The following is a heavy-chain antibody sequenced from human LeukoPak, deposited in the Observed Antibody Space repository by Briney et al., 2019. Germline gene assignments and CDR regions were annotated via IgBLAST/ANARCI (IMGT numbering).Heavy chain of an antibody. D-gene: IGHD6-19*01. J-gene: IGHJ4*02. V-gene: IGHV1-69*13. CDR1: GGTFSSYA. CDR3: ARGDAAVAGPAFDY. Sequence: GASVKVSCKASGGTFSSYAISWVRQAPGQGLEWMGGIIPIFGTANYAQKFQGRVTITADESTSTAYMELSSLRSEDTAVYYCARGDAAVAGPAFDYWGQGTLVTVSA. CDR2: IIPIFGTA.